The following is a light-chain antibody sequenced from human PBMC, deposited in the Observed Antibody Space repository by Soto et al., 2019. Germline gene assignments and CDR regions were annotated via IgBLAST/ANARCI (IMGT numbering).Light chain of an antibody. CDR3: MQALQTPLT. Sequence: DIVMTQSPLSLPVTPGEPASISCRSSQSLLNRNGHNYLDWYLQKPGQSPQLLIYLGCNRASGVPERFSGSGSGTDFTLKISRVEAEDVGVYYCMQALQTPLTFGGGTKVEIK. CDR1: QSLLNRNGHNY. V-gene: IGKV2-28*01. J-gene: IGKJ4*01. CDR2: LGC.